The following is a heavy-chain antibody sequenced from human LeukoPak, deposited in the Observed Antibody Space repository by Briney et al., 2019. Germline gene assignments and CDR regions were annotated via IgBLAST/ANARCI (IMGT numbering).Heavy chain of an antibody. CDR1: GYTFTDYF. D-gene: IGHD2-21*02. CDR2: INPNIGDA. J-gene: IGHJ5*01. V-gene: IGHV1-2*02. Sequence: ASVKVSCKASGYTFTDYFIHWVRQAPGQGLEWMGWINPNIGDASYAQKFQDRVTMTRDRSINTAYMELSRLTSDDTAVYYCAKMALDGGDSIGFDSWGQGTLVTVSS. CDR3: AKMALDGGDSIGFDS.